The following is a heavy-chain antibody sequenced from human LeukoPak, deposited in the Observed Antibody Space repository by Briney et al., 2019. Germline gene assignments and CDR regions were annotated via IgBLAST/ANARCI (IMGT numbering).Heavy chain of an antibody. J-gene: IGHJ4*02. CDR2: ISWDGGST. CDR1: GFTFDDYT. CDR3: ATLAAMLNY. D-gene: IGHD2-2*01. V-gene: IGHV3-43*01. Sequence: GGSLRLSCAASGFTFDDYTMHWVRQAPGKGLEWVSLISWDGGSTYYADSVKGRFTISRDNSKNSLYLQMNSLRTEGTALYYCATLAAMLNYWGQGTLVTVSS.